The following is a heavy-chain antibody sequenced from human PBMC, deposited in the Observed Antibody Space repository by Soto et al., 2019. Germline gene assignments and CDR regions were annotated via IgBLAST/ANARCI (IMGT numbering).Heavy chain of an antibody. CDR3: ARDHDSSGYYQFDD. Sequence: SETLSLTCTVSGGSISSGDYYWSWIRQPPGKGLEWIGYIYYSGSTYYNPSLKSRVTISVDTSKNQFSLKLSSVTAADTAVYYCARDHDSSGYYQFDDWGQGTLVTVSS. J-gene: IGHJ4*02. CDR2: IYYSGST. CDR1: GGSISSGDYY. D-gene: IGHD3-22*01. V-gene: IGHV4-30-4*01.